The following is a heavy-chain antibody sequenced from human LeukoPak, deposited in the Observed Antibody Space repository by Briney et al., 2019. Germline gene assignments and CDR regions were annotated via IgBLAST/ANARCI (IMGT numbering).Heavy chain of an antibody. V-gene: IGHV4-4*02. J-gene: IGHJ4*02. CDR3: TRESGPYCPFGY. Sequence: SETLTLTCGVSGGSITSTNWWSWVRQPPGQGLEWIGEISLTGRTNYNPSLIGRVIMSLDESRNQLSLTLTSVTAADTAMYYCTRESGPYCPFGYWGQGTLVVVPS. D-gene: IGHD1-26*01. CDR2: ISLTGRT. CDR1: GGSITSTNW.